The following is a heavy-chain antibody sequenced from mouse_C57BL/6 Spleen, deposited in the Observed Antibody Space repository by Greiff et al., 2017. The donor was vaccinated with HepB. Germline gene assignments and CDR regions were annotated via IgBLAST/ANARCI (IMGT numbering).Heavy chain of an antibody. CDR1: GFTFSSYA. CDR3: ARDNSPYYFDY. D-gene: IGHD1-3*01. J-gene: IGHJ2*01. Sequence: DVKLVESGGGLVKPGGSLKLSCAASGFTFSSYAMSWVRQTPEKRLEWVATISDGGSYTYYPDNVKGRFTISRDNAKNNLYLQMSHLKSEDTAMYYCARDNSPYYFDYWGQGTTLTVSS. CDR2: ISDGGSYT. V-gene: IGHV5-4*01.